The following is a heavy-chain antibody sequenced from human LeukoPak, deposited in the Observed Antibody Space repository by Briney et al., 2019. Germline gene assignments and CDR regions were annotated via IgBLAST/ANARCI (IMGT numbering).Heavy chain of an antibody. CDR3: ARVGGYSYDWYFDL. J-gene: IGHJ2*01. V-gene: IGHV1-18*01. CDR1: GYSFSTYG. D-gene: IGHD5-18*01. CDR2: ISAYNGNA. Sequence: ASVKVSCKASGYSFSTYGITWVRQAPGQGLEWMGWISAYNGNANYAQKLQGRVTMTTDTSTSTAYMELRSLRSDDTAVYYCARVGGYSYDWYFDLWGRGTLVTVSS.